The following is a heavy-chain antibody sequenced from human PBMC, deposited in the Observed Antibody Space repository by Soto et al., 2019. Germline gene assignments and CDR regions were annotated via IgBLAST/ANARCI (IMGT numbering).Heavy chain of an antibody. CDR1: GGSFSDKY. CDR2: INHSGST. J-gene: IGHJ4*02. CDR3: ARGPSPYDILTGYRVDDY. D-gene: IGHD3-9*01. Sequence: PSETLSLTCAVYGGSFSDKYWSWIRQPPGKGLEWIGEINHSGSTNYNPSLKSRVTISVDTSKNQFSLKLNSVTAADTAVYYCARGPSPYDILTGYRVDDYWGQGTLVTVSS. V-gene: IGHV4-34*01.